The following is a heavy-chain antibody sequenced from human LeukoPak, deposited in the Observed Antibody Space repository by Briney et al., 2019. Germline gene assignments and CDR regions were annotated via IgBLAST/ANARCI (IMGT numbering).Heavy chain of an antibody. D-gene: IGHD6-13*01. CDR2: ISSSGSTI. J-gene: IGHJ5*02. CDR3: ARGSRYSSSWYWFDP. CDR1: GFTFSSYE. V-gene: IGHV3-48*03. Sequence: GGSLRLSCAASGFTFSSYEMNWVRQAPGKGLEWVSYISSSGSTIYYADSVKGRFTISRDNAKNSLYLQMNSLRAEDTAVYYCARGSRYSSSWYWFDPWGQGTLVTVSS.